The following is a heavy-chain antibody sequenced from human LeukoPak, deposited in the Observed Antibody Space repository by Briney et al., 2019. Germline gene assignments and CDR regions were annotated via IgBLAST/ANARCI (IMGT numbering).Heavy chain of an antibody. CDR3: AIGCGYYYHDY. D-gene: IGHD3-22*01. J-gene: IGHJ4*02. Sequence: GRSLRLSCAASGFTFSSYGMHWVRQAPGKGLEWVAVISYDGSNKYYADSVKGRFTISRDNSKNTLYLQMNSLRAEDTAVYYCAIGCGYYYHDYWGQGTLVTVSS. CDR2: ISYDGSNK. V-gene: IGHV3-30*03. CDR1: GFTFSSYG.